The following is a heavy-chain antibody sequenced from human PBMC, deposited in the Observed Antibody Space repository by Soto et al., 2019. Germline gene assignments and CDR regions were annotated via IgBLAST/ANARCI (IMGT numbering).Heavy chain of an antibody. CDR1: GYRFTSYW. Sequence: PGESLRISCKGSGYRFTSYWIGGVRQMPGKGLEWMGIIYTGDSDTRYSPSFKGQVTISADKSNSTPYLQRSSLKASDTAIYYCPRTSAAGTSYSGVDVWGQVTTLTISS. CDR2: IYTGDSDT. CDR3: PRTSAAGTSYSGVDV. J-gene: IGHJ6*02. D-gene: IGHD6-13*01. V-gene: IGHV5-51*01.